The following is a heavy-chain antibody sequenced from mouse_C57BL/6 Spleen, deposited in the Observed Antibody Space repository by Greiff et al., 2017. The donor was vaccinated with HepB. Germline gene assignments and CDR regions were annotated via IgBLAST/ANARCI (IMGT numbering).Heavy chain of an antibody. CDR1: GFTFSDYY. D-gene: IGHD1-1*01. CDR3: ARYYYGSSPYAMDY. J-gene: IGHJ4*01. V-gene: IGHV5-12*01. Sequence: EVKLMESGGGLVQPGGSLKLSCAASGFTFSDYYMYWVRQTPEKRLEWVAYISNGGGSTYYPDTVKGRFTISRDNAKNTLYLQMSRLKSEDTAMYYCARYYYGSSPYAMDYWGQGTSVTVSS. CDR2: ISNGGGST.